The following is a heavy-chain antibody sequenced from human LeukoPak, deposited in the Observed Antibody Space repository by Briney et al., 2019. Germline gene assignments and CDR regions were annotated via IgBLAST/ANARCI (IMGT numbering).Heavy chain of an antibody. J-gene: IGHJ4*02. CDR3: ARAEGYGGELDS. Sequence: GGSLRLSCAASGFTFSSYGMHWVRQAPGKGLEWVAVISYDGSNKYYADSVKGRFTISRENSKNRLYLQMNSLRAEDTAVYYCARAEGYGGELDSWGQGTLVTVSS. D-gene: IGHD4-23*01. CDR2: ISYDGSNK. V-gene: IGHV3-30*13. CDR1: GFTFSSYG.